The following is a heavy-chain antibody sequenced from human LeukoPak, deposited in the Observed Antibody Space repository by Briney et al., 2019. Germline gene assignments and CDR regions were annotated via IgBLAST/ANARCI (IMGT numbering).Heavy chain of an antibody. D-gene: IGHD1-26*01. Sequence: GASVKVSCQASGYTFTGYYMHWVRQAPGRGLEWMGWGNANSDGTNYAQKLQGRVTITRDTSISTAYMELSRPRSDDTAVYYCARVPIVGATDNWFEPGGQGTLVTVPS. CDR1: GYTFTGYY. CDR2: GNANSDGT. CDR3: ARVPIVGATDNWFEP. V-gene: IGHV1-2*02. J-gene: IGHJ5*02.